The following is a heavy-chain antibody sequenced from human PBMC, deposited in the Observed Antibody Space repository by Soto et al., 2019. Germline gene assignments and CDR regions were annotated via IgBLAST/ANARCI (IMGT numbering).Heavy chain of an antibody. D-gene: IGHD3-22*01. CDR3: ARSDYDSSGYYLVGAFDI. CDR1: GGTFSSYA. V-gene: IGHV1-69*13. CDR2: IIPIFGTA. Sequence: SVKVSCKASGGTFSSYAISWVRQAPGQGLEWMGGIIPIFGTANYAQKFQGRVTITADESTSTAYMELSSLRSEDTAVYYCARSDYDSSGYYLVGAFDIWGQGTMVTVSS. J-gene: IGHJ3*02.